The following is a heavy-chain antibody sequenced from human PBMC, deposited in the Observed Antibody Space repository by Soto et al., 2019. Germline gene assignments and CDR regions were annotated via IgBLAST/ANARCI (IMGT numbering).Heavy chain of an antibody. V-gene: IGHV6-1*01. Sequence: PSQTLSLTCAISGDSVSSNSAAWNWIRQSPSRGLECLGRTYYSSNWYNDYAESVKSRITIKPDTSKNQFSLQLNSVTPEDTAVYDGARDRSGSGWFNAFDIGGHGTMVNVSS. J-gene: IGHJ3*02. CDR3: ARDRSGSGWFNAFDI. CDR2: TYYSSNWYN. D-gene: IGHD6-19*01. CDR1: GDSVSSNSAA.